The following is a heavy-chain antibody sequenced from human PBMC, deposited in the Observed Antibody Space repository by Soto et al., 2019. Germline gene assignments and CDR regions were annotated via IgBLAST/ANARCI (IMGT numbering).Heavy chain of an antibody. D-gene: IGHD6-6*01. J-gene: IGHJ4*02. CDR2: IDSGGGGT. V-gene: IGHV3-23*01. Sequence: EVQLLESGGGLVQPGGSLRLSCAASGFTLGTYVMSWVRQAPGKGLEWVSGIDSGGGGTYYADPVKGRFTISRDNSKNTLSLQMNGLRAEDTAVFYCAKGPEQLVHGVFDYWGQGTLVNVSS. CDR3: AKGPEQLVHGVFDY. CDR1: GFTLGTYV.